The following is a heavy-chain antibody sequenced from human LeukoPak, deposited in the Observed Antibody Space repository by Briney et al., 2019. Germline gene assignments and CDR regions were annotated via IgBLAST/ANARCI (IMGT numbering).Heavy chain of an antibody. J-gene: IGHJ6*02. Sequence: GGSPRLSCAASGFTFSSYSMNWVRQAPGKGLEWVSSISSSSSYIYYADSVKGRFTISRDNAKNSLYLQMNSLRAEDTAVYYCARVGPYGDYKLNYYYGMDVWGQGTTVTVSS. CDR2: ISSSSSYI. CDR3: ARVGPYGDYKLNYYYGMDV. V-gene: IGHV3-21*01. CDR1: GFTFSSYS. D-gene: IGHD4-17*01.